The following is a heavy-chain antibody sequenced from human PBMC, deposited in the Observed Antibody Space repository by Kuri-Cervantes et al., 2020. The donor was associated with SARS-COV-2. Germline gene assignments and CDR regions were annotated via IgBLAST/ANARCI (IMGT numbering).Heavy chain of an antibody. V-gene: IGHV4-59*11. D-gene: IGHD1-20*01. CDR1: GGSISSHY. J-gene: IGHJ4*02. CDR2: IYYSGST. Sequence: SETLSLTCTVSGGSISSHYWSWIRQPPGKGLEWIGYIYYSGSTNYNPSLKSRVTISVDTSKNQFSLKLSSVTAADTAVYFCGRDRKGIGPNWTDYWGQGTLVTVSS. CDR3: GRDRKGIGPNWTDY.